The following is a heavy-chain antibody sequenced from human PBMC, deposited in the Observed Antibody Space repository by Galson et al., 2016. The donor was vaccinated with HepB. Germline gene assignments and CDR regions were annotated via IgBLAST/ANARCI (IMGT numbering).Heavy chain of an antibody. Sequence: SLRLSCATSGFTFSRNAMSWVRQAPGKGLEWVSTFTSGGGKHYPDSVRGRFTISRDISKNTLFLQMNSLGADDTAIYYCAKIEVTFGGASDYWGQGTLVTVSS. V-gene: IGHV3-23*01. CDR2: FTSGGGK. CDR3: AKIEVTFGGASDY. D-gene: IGHD3-16*01. CDR1: GFTFSRNA. J-gene: IGHJ4*02.